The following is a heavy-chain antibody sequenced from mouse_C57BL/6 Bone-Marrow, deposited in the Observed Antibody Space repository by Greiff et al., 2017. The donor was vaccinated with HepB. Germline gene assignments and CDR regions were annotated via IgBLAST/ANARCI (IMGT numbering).Heavy chain of an antibody. V-gene: IGHV1-54*01. J-gene: IGHJ3*01. CDR2: INPGSGGT. Sequence: QVQLQQSGAELVRPGTSVKVSCKASGYAFTNYLIEWVKQRPGQGLEWIGVINPGSGGTNYNEKFKGKATLTADKSSSTAYMQLSSLTSEDSAVYLCARAGIYDGYPRFAYWGQGTLVTVSA. CDR3: ARAGIYDGYPRFAY. CDR1: GYAFTNYL. D-gene: IGHD2-3*01.